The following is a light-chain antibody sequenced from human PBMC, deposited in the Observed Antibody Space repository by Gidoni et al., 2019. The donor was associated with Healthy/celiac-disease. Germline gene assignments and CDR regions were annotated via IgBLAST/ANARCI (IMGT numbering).Light chain of an antibody. Sequence: VLTPSPATLSLSPGERATLSCRASQSVSNSLAWYQQKPGQAPRLLIYDASNRATGIPDRFSGSGSGTDVTLTLSSPEPEDVAVYYCQQRVNWPGTFXQXTRLEIK. J-gene: IGKJ5*01. CDR2: DAS. V-gene: IGKV3-11*01. CDR1: QSVSNS. CDR3: QQRVNWPGT.